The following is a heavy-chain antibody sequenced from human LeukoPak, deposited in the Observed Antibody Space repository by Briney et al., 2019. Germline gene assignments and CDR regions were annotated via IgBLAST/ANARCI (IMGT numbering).Heavy chain of an antibody. CDR3: TRVRVSSYYGMDI. J-gene: IGHJ6*02. D-gene: IGHD2/OR15-2a*01. CDR1: GFTFSNYW. Sequence: PGGSLRLSCAASGFTFSNYWMSWVRQAPGKGLEWVANINQDESEKYHVDSVKGRFTISRDNAKNSLYLQMNSLRAEGTAVYYCTRVRVSSYYGMDIWGQGTTVTVSS. CDR2: INQDESEK. V-gene: IGHV3-7*05.